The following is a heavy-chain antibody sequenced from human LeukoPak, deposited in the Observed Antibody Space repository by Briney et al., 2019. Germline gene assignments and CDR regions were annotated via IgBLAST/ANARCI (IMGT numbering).Heavy chain of an antibody. D-gene: IGHD5-12*01. CDR3: ARDYSGYHLLDY. Sequence: SETLSLTCTVSGVSISSGDYYWSWIRQPPGKGLEWIGYIYYSGNTYYNPSLKSQVTISVDTSNNQFSLKLSSVTAADTALYYCARDYSGYHLLDYWGQGTLVTVSS. CDR1: GVSISSGDYY. V-gene: IGHV4-30-4*08. J-gene: IGHJ4*02. CDR2: IYYSGNT.